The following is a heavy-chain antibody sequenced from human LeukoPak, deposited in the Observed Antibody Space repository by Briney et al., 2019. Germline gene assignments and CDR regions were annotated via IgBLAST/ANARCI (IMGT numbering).Heavy chain of an antibody. D-gene: IGHD5-24*01. CDR1: GFTFTSSA. CDR3: GASPWWADGYNYDFDY. J-gene: IGHJ4*02. CDR2: IVVGSGNT. V-gene: IGHV1-58*02. Sequence: ASVKVSCKASGFTFTSSAMQWVRQARGQRLEWIGWIVVGSGNTNYAQKFQERVTITRDMSTSTAYMELSSLRSEDTAVYYCGASPWWADGYNYDFDYWGQGTLVTVSS.